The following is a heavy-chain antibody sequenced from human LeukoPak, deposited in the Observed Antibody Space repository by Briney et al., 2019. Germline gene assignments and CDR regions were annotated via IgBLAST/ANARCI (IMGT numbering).Heavy chain of an antibody. J-gene: IGHJ4*02. CDR2: INSRET. Sequence: GGSLRLSCAASGFTFSDFGMGWVRQAPGKGLEWVSGINSRETFYADSVKGRFTISRDNSKNTLYLQMNSLRAEDTAVYYCAKDYYDSSGSYWGQGALVTVSS. CDR3: AKDYYDSSGSY. D-gene: IGHD3-22*01. CDR1: GFTFSDFG. V-gene: IGHV3-23*01.